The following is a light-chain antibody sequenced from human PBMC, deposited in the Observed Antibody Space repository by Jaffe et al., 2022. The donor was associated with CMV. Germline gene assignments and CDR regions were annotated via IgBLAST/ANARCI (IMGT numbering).Light chain of an antibody. J-gene: IGLJ3*02. CDR3: SSWDNSLGAWV. CDR2: SSD. CDR1: SSNIGINT. V-gene: IGLV1-44*01. Sequence: QSVLTQPPAASGTPGQRVTISCSGSSSNIGINTVNWYQQVPQTAPKLLIHSSDQRPSGAPDRFSGSRSGTSASLAISGLQSEDEADYYCSSWDNSLGAWVFGGGTKVTVL.